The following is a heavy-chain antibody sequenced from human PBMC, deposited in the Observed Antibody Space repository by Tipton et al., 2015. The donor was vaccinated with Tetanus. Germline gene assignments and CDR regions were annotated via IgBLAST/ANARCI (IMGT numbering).Heavy chain of an antibody. V-gene: IGHV1-18*01. D-gene: IGHD2-2*01. CDR1: GYTFTSYG. Sequence: QMQLVQSGAEVKKPGASVKVSCKASGYTFTSYGISWVRQAPGQGLEWMGWISAYNGNTNYAQKLQGRVTMTTDTSTSTAYMELRSLRSDDTAVYYCARGDIVVVPAANYYYYYGMDVWGQGTTVTVSS. CDR2: ISAYNGNT. CDR3: ARGDIVVVPAANYYYYYGMDV. J-gene: IGHJ6*02.